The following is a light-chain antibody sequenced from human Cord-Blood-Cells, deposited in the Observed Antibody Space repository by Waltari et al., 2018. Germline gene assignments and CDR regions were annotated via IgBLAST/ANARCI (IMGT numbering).Light chain of an antibody. Sequence: DIQMTQSPSSLSAYVGDRVTITCQASQDISNYLNWYQQKPGKAPKLLIYDASNLETGVPSRFSGSGSGTDFTFTISSLQPEDIATYYCQQYDNLPRTFGQGTKVEIK. J-gene: IGKJ1*01. V-gene: IGKV1-33*01. CDR1: QDISNY. CDR3: QQYDNLPRT. CDR2: DAS.